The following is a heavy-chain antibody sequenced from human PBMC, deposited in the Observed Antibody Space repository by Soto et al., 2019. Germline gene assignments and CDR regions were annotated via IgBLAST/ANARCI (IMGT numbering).Heavy chain of an antibody. J-gene: IGHJ6*02. CDR1: GGTFSSYA. CDR3: ATYCSSTSCHYYYGMDV. Sequence: QVQLVQSGAEVKKPGSSVKVSCKASGGTFSSYAISWVRQAPGQGLEWMGGIIPIFGTANYAQKCQGRVTITADESTSTAYMELSSLRSEDTAVYYCATYCSSTSCHYYYGMDVWGQGTTVTVSS. V-gene: IGHV1-69*01. D-gene: IGHD2-2*01. CDR2: IIPIFGTA.